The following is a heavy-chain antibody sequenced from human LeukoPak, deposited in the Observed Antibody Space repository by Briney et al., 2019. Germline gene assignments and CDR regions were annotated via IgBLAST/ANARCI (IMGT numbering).Heavy chain of an antibody. CDR1: GGPMGSYY. Sequence: PSETLSLTCTVSGGPMGSYYWSWIRQPPGKGLEWIAYIYYTASTHYNPSLKSRVTISVDPSKNQFSLNLNSVTAADTAVYYCARVPSVGRGYADDAFDVWGQGTMVTVCS. J-gene: IGHJ3*01. CDR2: IYYTAST. D-gene: IGHD3-22*01. V-gene: IGHV4-59*01. CDR3: ARVPSVGRGYADDAFDV.